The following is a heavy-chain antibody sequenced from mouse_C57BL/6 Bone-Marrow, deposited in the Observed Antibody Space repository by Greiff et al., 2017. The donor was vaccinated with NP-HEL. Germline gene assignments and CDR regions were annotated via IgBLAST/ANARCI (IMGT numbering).Heavy chain of an antibody. CDR3: ARGSAMDY. V-gene: IGHV1-76*01. CDR1: GYTFTDYY. CDR2: IYPGSGNT. Sequence: LVESGAELVRPGASVKLSCKASGYTFTDYYINWVKQRPGQGLEWIARIYPGSGNTYYNEKFKGKATLTAEKSSCTAYIQLSSLTSEDSAVYFCARGSAMDYWGQGTSVTVSS. J-gene: IGHJ4*01.